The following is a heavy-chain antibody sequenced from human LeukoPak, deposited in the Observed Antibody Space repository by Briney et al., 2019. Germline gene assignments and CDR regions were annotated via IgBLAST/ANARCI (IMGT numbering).Heavy chain of an antibody. J-gene: IGHJ4*02. D-gene: IGHD3-10*01. Sequence: ASVKVSCKASGYTFTSYGVSWVRQAPGQGLEWMGWISAYNGNTNYAQKLQGRVTMTTDTSTSTAYMELRSLRSDDTAVYYCARDRAITMVRGVIIDYWGQGTLVTVSS. CDR3: ARDRAITMVRGVIIDY. V-gene: IGHV1-18*01. CDR2: ISAYNGNT. CDR1: GYTFTSYG.